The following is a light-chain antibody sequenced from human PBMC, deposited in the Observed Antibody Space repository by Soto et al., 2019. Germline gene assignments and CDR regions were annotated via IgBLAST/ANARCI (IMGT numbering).Light chain of an antibody. J-gene: IGKJ1*01. CDR3: QQCNNWPRT. Sequence: EIVMTQSPATLSVSPGERATLSCRASQSFSSNLAWYQQKPGQAPRLLIYGASTRATGIPARFSGSGSGTEFTLTISSLQSEDFAVYYCQQCNNWPRTFGQGTKVDI. CDR2: GAS. V-gene: IGKV3-15*01. CDR1: QSFSSN.